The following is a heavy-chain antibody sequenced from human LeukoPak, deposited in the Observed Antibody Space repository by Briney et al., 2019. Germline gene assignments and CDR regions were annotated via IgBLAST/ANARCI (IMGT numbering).Heavy chain of an antibody. D-gene: IGHD3-22*01. CDR1: GGSISSGSYH. J-gene: IGHJ3*02. CDR3: ARHYYDSSGYYNDAFDI. V-gene: IGHV4-39*01. CDR2: IYYSGST. Sequence: SETLSLTCTVSGGSISSGSYHWSWIRQPPGKGLEWIGSIYYSGSTYYNPSLKSRVTISVDTSKNQFSLKLSSVTAADTAVYYCARHYYDSSGYYNDAFDIWGQGTMVTVSS.